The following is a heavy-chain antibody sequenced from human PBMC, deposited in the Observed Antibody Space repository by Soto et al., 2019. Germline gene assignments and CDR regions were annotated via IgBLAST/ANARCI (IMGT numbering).Heavy chain of an antibody. D-gene: IGHD5-12*01. CDR1: RYSINNNNW. CDR3: TKKSAYALDY. Sequence: NPSETLSLTCDVSRYSINNNNWWSWVRQPPGGGLEWIGELHHGGSTNYNPSLESRATFSVDISKNQFFLKLSSVTAADTAVYYSTKKSAYALDYWGQGTLVTVSS. J-gene: IGHJ4*02. CDR2: LHHGGST. V-gene: IGHV4-4*02.